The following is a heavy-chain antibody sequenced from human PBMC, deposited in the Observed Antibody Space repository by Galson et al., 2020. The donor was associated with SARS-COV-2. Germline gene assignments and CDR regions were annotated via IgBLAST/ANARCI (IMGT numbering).Heavy chain of an antibody. CDR1: GFIFGDYA. CDR2: VRSKAYRGTT. V-gene: IGHV3-49*03. CDR3: SRGGTIVRGINFLQFDP. J-gene: IGHJ5*02. Sequence: PGGSLRLSCTGSGFIFGDYAMNWFRQAPGKGLEWVGFVRSKAYRGTTEYAASVKGRFIISRDDSKSIAYLQMNSLRTEDTAIYYCSRGGTIVRGINFLQFDPWGQGTLVTVSS. D-gene: IGHD3-10*01.